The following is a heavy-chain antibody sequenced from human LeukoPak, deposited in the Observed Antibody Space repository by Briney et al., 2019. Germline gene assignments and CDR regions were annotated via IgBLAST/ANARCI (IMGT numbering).Heavy chain of an antibody. J-gene: IGHJ4*02. V-gene: IGHV4-34*01. CDR3: ASRGRGYSYGLNY. Sequence: SETLSLTCAVYGGSFSGYYWSWIRQPPGKGLEWIGEINHSGSTNYNPSLKSRVTISVDTSKNQFSLKLSSVTAADTAVYYCASRGRGYSYGLNYWGQGTLVTVSS. CDR1: GGSFSGYY. D-gene: IGHD5-18*01. CDR2: INHSGST.